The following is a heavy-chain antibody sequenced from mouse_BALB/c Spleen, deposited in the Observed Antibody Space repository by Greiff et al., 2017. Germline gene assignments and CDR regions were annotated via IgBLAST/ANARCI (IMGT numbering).Heavy chain of an antibody. V-gene: IGHV3-8*02. CDR3: ARRDYYAMDY. CDR1: GDSITSCY. Sequence: DVQLQESGPSLVKPSQTLSLTCSVTGDSITSCYWNWIRKFPGNKLEYMGYISYSGSTYYNPSLKSRISITRDTSKNQYYLQLNSVTTEDTATYYCARRDYYAMDYWGQGTSVTVSS. CDR2: ISYSGST. J-gene: IGHJ4*01.